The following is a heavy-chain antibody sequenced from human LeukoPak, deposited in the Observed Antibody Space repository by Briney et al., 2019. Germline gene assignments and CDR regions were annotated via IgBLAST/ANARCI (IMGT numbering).Heavy chain of an antibody. CDR3: ARGSGQTGESPYYFDY. V-gene: IGHV1-3*01. Sequence: ASVKVSCKASGYTFTSYVMHWVRQAPGQRLEWMGWINAGNGNTKYSQKFQGRVTITRDTSASTAYMELSSLRSEDTAVYYCARGSGQTGESPYYFDYWGQGTLVTVSS. CDR1: GYTFTSYV. D-gene: IGHD7-27*01. J-gene: IGHJ4*02. CDR2: INAGNGNT.